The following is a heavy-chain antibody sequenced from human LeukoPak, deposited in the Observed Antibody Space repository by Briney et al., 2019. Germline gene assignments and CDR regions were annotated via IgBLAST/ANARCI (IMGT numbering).Heavy chain of an antibody. CDR3: ARGRGAFIFDS. J-gene: IGHJ4*02. Sequence: SQTLSLTCGVSGGAISSGTNSWSWIRKPPGKGLEWIGYIYHSGSTHYNPSLKSRLTISVDRSKNQFSLKLRSVTAADTAVYYCARGRGAFIFDSWGQGTLVTVSS. V-gene: IGHV4-30-2*01. CDR2: IYHSGST. D-gene: IGHD5-12*01. CDR1: GGAISSGTNS.